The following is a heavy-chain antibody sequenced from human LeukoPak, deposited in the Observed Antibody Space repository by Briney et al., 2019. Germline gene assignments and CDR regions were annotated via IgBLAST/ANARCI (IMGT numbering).Heavy chain of an antibody. CDR1: GYTLTELS. Sequence: ASVNVSCKVSGYTLTELSMHWVRQAPGKGLEWMGGFDPEDGETIYAQKFQGRVTMTEDTSTDTAYMGLSSLRSEDTAVYYCAMNLKPAVAGLNFDYWGQGTLVTVSS. V-gene: IGHV1-24*01. CDR3: AMNLKPAVAGLNFDY. CDR2: FDPEDGET. D-gene: IGHD6-19*01. J-gene: IGHJ4*02.